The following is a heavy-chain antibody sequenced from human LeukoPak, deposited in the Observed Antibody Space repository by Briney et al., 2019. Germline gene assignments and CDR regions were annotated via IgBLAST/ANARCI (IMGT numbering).Heavy chain of an antibody. CDR2: INTDGSST. J-gene: IGHJ6*03. CDR3: ARDRGYDFWSGPHNYYYMDV. CDR1: GFTFSSYW. Sequence: GGSLRLSCAASGFTFSSYWMHWVRQAPGKGLVWVSRINTDGSSTSYADSVKGRFAISRDNAKNTLYLQMNSLRAEDTAVYYCARDRGYDFWSGPHNYYYMDVWGKGTTVTVSS. V-gene: IGHV3-74*01. D-gene: IGHD3-3*01.